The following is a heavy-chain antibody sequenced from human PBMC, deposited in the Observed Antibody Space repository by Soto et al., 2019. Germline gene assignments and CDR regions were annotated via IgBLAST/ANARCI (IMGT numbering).Heavy chain of an antibody. CDR2: IIPIFGTA. V-gene: IGHV1-69*01. J-gene: IGHJ4*02. CDR1: GGTFSSYA. D-gene: IGHD2-15*01. CDR3: ARGPLRGYCRGGSCYSLDY. Sequence: QVQLVQSGAEVKKPGSSVKVSCKASGGTFSSYAISWVRQAPGQGLEWMGGIIPIFGTANYAQKFQGRVTITADESTSTAYMELSSLRSEDTAVYYCARGPLRGYCRGGSCYSLDYWGQGTLVTVSS.